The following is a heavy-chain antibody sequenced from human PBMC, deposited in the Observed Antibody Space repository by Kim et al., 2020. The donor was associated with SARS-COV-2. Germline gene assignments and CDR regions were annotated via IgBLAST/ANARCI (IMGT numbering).Heavy chain of an antibody. CDR2: IIPIFGTA. V-gene: IGHV1-69*13. J-gene: IGHJ4*02. Sequence: SVKVSCKASGGTFSSYAISWVRQAPGQGLEWMGGIIPIFGTANYAQKFQGRVTITADESTSTAYMERSSLRSEDTAVYYCATDGSGYPPDYYFDYWGQGTLVTVSS. D-gene: IGHD3-22*01. CDR3: ATDGSGYPPDYYFDY. CDR1: GGTFSSYA.